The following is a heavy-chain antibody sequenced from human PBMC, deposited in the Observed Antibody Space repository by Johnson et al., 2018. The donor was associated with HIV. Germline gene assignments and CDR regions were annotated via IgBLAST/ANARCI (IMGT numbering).Heavy chain of an antibody. CDR1: GFTFSTYA. CDR2: ISGSGGRT. Sequence: VQLVESGGGVVQPGWPLRLSCAASGFTFSTYAMSWVRQAPGKGLEWVSGISGSGGRTYYADSVKGRFTISRDNSKNTLYQQMNSLRAEDTAVYYCASWGILYDAFDIWGQGTMVTVSS. J-gene: IGHJ3*02. V-gene: IGHV3-23*04. CDR3: ASWGILYDAFDI. D-gene: IGHD2-8*01.